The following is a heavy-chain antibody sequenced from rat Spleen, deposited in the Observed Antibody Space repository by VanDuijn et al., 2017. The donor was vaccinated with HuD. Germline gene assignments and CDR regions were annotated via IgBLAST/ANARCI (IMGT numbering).Heavy chain of an antibody. J-gene: IGHJ2*01. CDR2: ISPSGGST. D-gene: IGHD1-10*01. V-gene: IGHV5S23*01. CDR3: ARPYNNAFDY. Sequence: EVQLVESGGGLVQPGRSLKLSCAASGFIFSRSAMAWVRQAPTKGLEWVASISPSGGSTYYRDSVKGRFTISRDNAKSTLYLQMDSLRSEDTATYYCARPYNNAFDYWGQGVMVTVSS. CDR1: GFIFSRSA.